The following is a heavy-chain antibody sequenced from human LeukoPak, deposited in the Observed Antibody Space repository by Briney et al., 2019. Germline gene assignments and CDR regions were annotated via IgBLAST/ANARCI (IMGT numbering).Heavy chain of an antibody. Sequence: PGGSLRLSCAASGFTFSSHAMSWVRQAPGKGLEWVSAISGSGGSTYYADPVKGRFTISRDNSKNTLYLQMNSLRAEDTAVYYCAKGPNVVAATLFFDYWGQGTLVTVSS. CDR3: AKGPNVVAATLFFDY. CDR1: GFTFSSHA. V-gene: IGHV3-23*01. D-gene: IGHD2-15*01. J-gene: IGHJ4*02. CDR2: ISGSGGST.